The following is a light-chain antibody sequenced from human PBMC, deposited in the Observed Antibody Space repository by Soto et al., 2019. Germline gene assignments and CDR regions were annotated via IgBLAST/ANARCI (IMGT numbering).Light chain of an antibody. V-gene: IGLV2-14*01. J-gene: IGLJ1*01. Sequence: QSVLTQPASVSGSPGQSITISCTGASSDVGDYNYVSWYQHHPGKAPKLLIYEVNNRPSGVSDRFSGSKSGNVASLTISWLQAEDEADYYCSSYTSSRTYVFGTGTK. CDR3: SSYTSSRTYV. CDR2: EVN. CDR1: SSDVGDYNY.